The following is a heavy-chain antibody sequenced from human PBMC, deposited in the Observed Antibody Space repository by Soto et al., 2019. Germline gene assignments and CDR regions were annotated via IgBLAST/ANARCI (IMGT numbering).Heavy chain of an antibody. CDR3: ARALGVTIFGVGDAFDI. D-gene: IGHD3-3*01. J-gene: IGHJ3*02. CDR1: GFTFSSYS. Sequence: GGSLRLSCAASGFTFSSYSMNWVRQAPGKGLEWVSSISSSSSYIYYADSVKGRFTISRDNAKNSLYLQMNSLRAEDTAVYYCARALGVTIFGVGDAFDIWGQGTMVTVSS. CDR2: ISSSSSYI. V-gene: IGHV3-21*01.